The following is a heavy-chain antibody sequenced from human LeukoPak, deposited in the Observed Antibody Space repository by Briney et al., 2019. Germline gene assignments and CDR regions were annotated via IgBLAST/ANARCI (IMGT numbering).Heavy chain of an antibody. CDR1: GFTVSSNY. CDR3: ARGEGYSYGHDY. CDR2: IYSGGST. V-gene: IGHV3-66*02. J-gene: IGHJ4*02. Sequence: GGSLRLSCAASGFTVSSNYMSWVRQAPGKGLEWVSVIYSGGSTYYADSVKGRFTISRDNSKNTLYPQMNSLRAEDTAVYYCARGEGYSYGHDYWGQGTLVTVSS. D-gene: IGHD5-18*01.